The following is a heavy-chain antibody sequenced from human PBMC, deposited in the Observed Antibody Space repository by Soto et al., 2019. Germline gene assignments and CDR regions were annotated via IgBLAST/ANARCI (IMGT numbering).Heavy chain of an antibody. CDR3: ARVSRGACDI. CDR1: GYTFTSYF. CDR2: FDPSGVAT. J-gene: IGHJ3*02. Sequence: QVQLVQSGAEVKKPGASVKVSCKASGYTFTSYFIHWVRQAPGQGLEWMGAFDPSGVATNSAQKCQGRFTMTRDTSTSTVYMDLTSLGSDDTALYYCARVSRGACDIWGQGTLVTVSS. V-gene: IGHV1-46*01.